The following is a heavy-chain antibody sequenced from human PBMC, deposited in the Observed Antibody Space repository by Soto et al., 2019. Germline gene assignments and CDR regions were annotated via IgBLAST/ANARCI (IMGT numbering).Heavy chain of an antibody. J-gene: IGHJ6*02. V-gene: IGHV2-5*01. D-gene: IGHD3-3*01. CDR2: IYWNDDK. CDR3: AHRPFQYYDFWSGSYYYYGMDV. Sequence: QITLKESGPPLVKPTQTLTLTCTFSGFSLSTSGVGVGWIRQPPGKALEWLALIYWNDDKRYSPSLKSRLTITKDTSKNQVVLTMTNMDPVDTATYYCAHRPFQYYDFWSGSYYYYGMDVWGQGTTVTVSS. CDR1: GFSLSTSGVG.